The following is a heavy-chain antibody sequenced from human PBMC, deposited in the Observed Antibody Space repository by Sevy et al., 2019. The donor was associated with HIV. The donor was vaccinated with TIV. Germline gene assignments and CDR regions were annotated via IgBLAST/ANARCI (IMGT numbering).Heavy chain of an antibody. V-gene: IGHV3-23*01. Sequence: GGSLRLSCAASGFTFSSYAMSWVRQAPGKGLEWVSAISGSGGSTYYADSVKGRFTISRDNSKNTLYLQMNRLRAEDTAVYYCAKAPVVVAASLNYGMDVWGQGTTVTVSS. D-gene: IGHD2-15*01. CDR1: GFTFSSYA. CDR2: ISGSGGST. CDR3: AKAPVVVAASLNYGMDV. J-gene: IGHJ6*02.